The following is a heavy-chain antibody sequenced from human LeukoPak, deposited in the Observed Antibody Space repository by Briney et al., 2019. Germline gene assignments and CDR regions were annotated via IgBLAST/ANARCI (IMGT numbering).Heavy chain of an antibody. V-gene: IGHV1-46*01. CDR3: ARDLYSSGWYDEPFYHYYMDV. J-gene: IGHJ6*03. D-gene: IGHD6-19*01. CDR1: GYTFTSYY. Sequence: GASVKVSCKASGYTFTSYYMHWVRQAPGQGLEWMGIINPSGGSTSYAQKFQGRVTMTRDTSTSTVYMELSSLRSKDTAVYYCARDLYSSGWYDEPFYHYYMDVWGKRTTVTVSS. CDR2: INPSGGST.